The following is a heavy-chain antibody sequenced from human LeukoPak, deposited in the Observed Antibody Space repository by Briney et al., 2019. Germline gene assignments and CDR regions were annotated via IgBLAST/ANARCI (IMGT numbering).Heavy chain of an antibody. CDR2: INPSGGGT. D-gene: IGHD3-22*01. Sequence: GASVKVSCKASGYTFTSSYIHWVRQAPGQGLQWMGIINPSGGGTSYSQKFQGRVTMTRDTSTSTVYMELSSLRSEDTAVYYCARAPRRGYYDSSFAFDIWGQGTMVTVSS. J-gene: IGHJ3*02. CDR3: ARAPRRGYYDSSFAFDI. V-gene: IGHV1-46*01. CDR1: GYTFTSSY.